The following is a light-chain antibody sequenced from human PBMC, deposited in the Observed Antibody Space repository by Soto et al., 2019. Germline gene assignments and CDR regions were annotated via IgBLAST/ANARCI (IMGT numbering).Light chain of an antibody. Sequence: QSALTQPASVSGSPGQSITISCTGTSSDVGGYNYVSWYQQHPGKAPKLMIYEVSYRPSGVSNRFSGSKSGNTASLTISGLQAEYEADYYCSSYTSSRTLVFGGGTKLTVL. J-gene: IGLJ2*01. V-gene: IGLV2-14*01. CDR3: SSYTSSRTLV. CDR2: EVS. CDR1: SSDVGGYNY.